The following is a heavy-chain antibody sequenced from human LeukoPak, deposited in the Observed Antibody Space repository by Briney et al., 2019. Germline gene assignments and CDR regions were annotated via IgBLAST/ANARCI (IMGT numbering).Heavy chain of an antibody. CDR3: AKDRTPDGFYSIDY. D-gene: IGHD2-15*01. J-gene: IGHJ4*02. CDR2: VTGNSGLI. CDR1: GFTFSSYA. Sequence: PGGSLRLSCAASGFTFSSYAMTWVRQAPGKGLEWVSVVTGNSGLIDYADSVRGRFTISRDNARNTLYLQMTTLRAEDTAIYFCAKDRTPDGFYSIDYWGQGVLVTVSS. V-gene: IGHV3-23*01.